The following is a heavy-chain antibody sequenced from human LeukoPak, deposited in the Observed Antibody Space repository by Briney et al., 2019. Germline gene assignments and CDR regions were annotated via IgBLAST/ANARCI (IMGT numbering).Heavy chain of an antibody. CDR3: AREPGGYCSGGSCYYQLHFDY. J-gene: IGHJ4*02. CDR2: ISSSSSTI. Sequence: GGSLRLSCAASGFTFSSYSMNWVRQAPWKGLEWVSYISSSSSTIYYADSVKGRFTIYRDNAKNSLYLQMNSLRAEDTAVYYCAREPGGYCSGGSCYYQLHFDYWGQGTLVTVSS. V-gene: IGHV3-48*01. D-gene: IGHD2-15*01. CDR1: GFTFSSYS.